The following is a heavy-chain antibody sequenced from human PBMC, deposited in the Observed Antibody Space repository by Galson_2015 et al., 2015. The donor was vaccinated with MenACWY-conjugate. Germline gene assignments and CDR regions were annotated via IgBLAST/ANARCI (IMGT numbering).Heavy chain of an antibody. D-gene: IGHD2-15*01. CDR3: AREGFCSDDTCYFYDY. Sequence: SLRLSCAASGFTFSNYGMAWVRQAPGKGLDWVSAMSRSGTTYYAASVKGRFTISRDNAKNTLYLQMNSLRVEDTAVYYRAREGFCSDDTCYFYDYWGQGTLVTVSS. V-gene: IGHV3-23*01. CDR1: GFTFSNYG. CDR2: MSRSGTT. J-gene: IGHJ4*02.